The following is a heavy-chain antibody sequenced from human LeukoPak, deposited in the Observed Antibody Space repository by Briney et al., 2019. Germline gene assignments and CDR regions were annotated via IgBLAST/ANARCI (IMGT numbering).Heavy chain of an antibody. CDR1: GFTFSSYA. J-gene: IGHJ4*02. D-gene: IGHD3-22*01. CDR2: ISGSGGST. Sequence: PGGSLRLSCAASGFTFSSYAMSWVRQAPGKGLEWVSAISGSGGSTYYADSVKGRFTISRDNSKNTLYLQVNSLRAEDTAVYYCVGTYYYDSSGYPFDYWGQGTLVTVSS. CDR3: VGTYYYDSSGYPFDY. V-gene: IGHV3-23*01.